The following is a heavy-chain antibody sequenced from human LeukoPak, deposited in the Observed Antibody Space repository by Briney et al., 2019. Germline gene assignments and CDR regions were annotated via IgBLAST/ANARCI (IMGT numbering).Heavy chain of an antibody. D-gene: IGHD2-2*01. CDR1: GFTFSSYS. CDR3: ARDLSSSTSCYYS. J-gene: IGHJ5*01. CDR2: ISSSSYI. Sequence: PGGSLRLSCAASGFTFSSYSMNWVRQAPGKGLEWVSSISSSSYIYYADSLKGRFTISRDNAKNSLYLQMNSLRAEDTAVYYCARDLSSSTSCYYSWGQGTLVTVSS. V-gene: IGHV3-21*01.